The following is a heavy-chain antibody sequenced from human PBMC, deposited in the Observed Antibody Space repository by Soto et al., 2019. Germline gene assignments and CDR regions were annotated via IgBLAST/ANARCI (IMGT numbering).Heavy chain of an antibody. V-gene: IGHV3-48*02. CDR2: ISSSSSTI. Sequence: EVQLVESGGGLVQPGGSLRLSCAASGFTFSSYSMNWVRQAPGKGLEWVSYISSSSSTIYYADSEKGRFTISRDNAKNSLYLQMNSLRDEDTAVYYCARGADYDSSGIRLNWFDPWGQGTLVTVSS. CDR3: ARGADYDSSGIRLNWFDP. CDR1: GFTFSSYS. J-gene: IGHJ5*02. D-gene: IGHD3-22*01.